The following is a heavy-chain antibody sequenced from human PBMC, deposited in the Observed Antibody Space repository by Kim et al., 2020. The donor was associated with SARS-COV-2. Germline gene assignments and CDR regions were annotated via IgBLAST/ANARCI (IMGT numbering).Heavy chain of an antibody. D-gene: IGHD3-10*01. CDR1: GFTFSSYA. V-gene: IGHV3-30*04. Sequence: GGSLRLSCAASGFTFSSYAMHWVRQAPGKGLEWVAAISYDGSNKYYADSVKGRFTISRDNSKNTLYLQMNSLRAEDTAVYYCARSPYYYGSGSLSYYYYGMDVWGQGTTVTVSS. CDR3: ARSPYYYGSGSLSYYYYGMDV. CDR2: ISYDGSNK. J-gene: IGHJ6*02.